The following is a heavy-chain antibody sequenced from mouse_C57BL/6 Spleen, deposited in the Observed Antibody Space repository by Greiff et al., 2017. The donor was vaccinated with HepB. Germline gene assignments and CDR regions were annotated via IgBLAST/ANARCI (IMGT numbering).Heavy chain of an antibody. CDR2: IDPETGGT. CDR1: GYTFTDYE. V-gene: IGHV1-15*01. D-gene: IGHD2-1*01. Sequence: QVHVKQSGAELVRPGASVTLSCKASGYTFTDYEMHWVKQTPVHGLEWIGAIDPETGGTAYNQKFKGKAILTADKSSSTAYMELRSLTSEDSAVYYCTRFYYGNYEGFAYWGQGTLVTVSA. J-gene: IGHJ3*01. CDR3: TRFYYGNYEGFAY.